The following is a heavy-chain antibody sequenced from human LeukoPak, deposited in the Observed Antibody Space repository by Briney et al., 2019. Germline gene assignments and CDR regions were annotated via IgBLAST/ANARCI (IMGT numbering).Heavy chain of an antibody. CDR2: ISGSGGST. Sequence: GGSLRLSCAASGFTFSSDAMSWVRQAPGKGLEWVSAISGSGGSTYYADSVMGRFTISRDNAKNTLYLQMNSLRAEDTALYYCAKDSTYFYDSRGYYVDFWGQGTLVTVSS. D-gene: IGHD3-22*01. J-gene: IGHJ4*02. V-gene: IGHV3-23*01. CDR3: AKDSTYFYDSRGYYVDF. CDR1: GFTFSSDA.